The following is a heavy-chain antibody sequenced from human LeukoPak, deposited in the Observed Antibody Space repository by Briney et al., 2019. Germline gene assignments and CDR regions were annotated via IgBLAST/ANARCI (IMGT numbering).Heavy chain of an antibody. Sequence: GGSLRLSCAASGFTFSNAWMSWVRQAPGKGLEWVGFIRSKTHGGTTEYAASVKGRFTISRDDSKSIAYLQMNSLKTEDTAVYYCSRDRQLGVGYNSPSECWGQGTLVTVSS. D-gene: IGHD5-24*01. V-gene: IGHV3-49*04. CDR1: GFTFSNAW. CDR2: IRSKTHGGTT. J-gene: IGHJ4*02. CDR3: SRDRQLGVGYNSPSEC.